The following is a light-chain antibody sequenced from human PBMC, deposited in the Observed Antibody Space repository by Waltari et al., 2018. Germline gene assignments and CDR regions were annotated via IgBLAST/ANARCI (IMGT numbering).Light chain of an antibody. CDR1: QSVTSSY. J-gene: IGKJ4*01. CDR3: HQYNESPFT. Sequence: EIVLTQSPGTLSLSPGERATLSCRASQSVTSSYLAWYQQQPGQAPRILMYGTSSRATDIPDRFSGSGYGTDFSLTISRLEPEDFAVYYCHQYNESPFTFGGGTKVEVK. CDR2: GTS. V-gene: IGKV3-20*01.